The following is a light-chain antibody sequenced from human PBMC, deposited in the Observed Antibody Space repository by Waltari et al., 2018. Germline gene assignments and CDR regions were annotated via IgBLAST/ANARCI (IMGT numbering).Light chain of an antibody. CDR2: AAS. V-gene: IGKV1-12*01. Sequence: DIQKTQSPSSLSASVGDKVTITCRDSQGISSWLERYQQKPGKAPRLLFYAASSLQIGVPTRFSGSGSGTDYTLIISSLQPEDFATYYCQHGYNTYSFGQGTKVEIK. J-gene: IGKJ2*03. CDR1: QGISSW. CDR3: QHGYNTYS.